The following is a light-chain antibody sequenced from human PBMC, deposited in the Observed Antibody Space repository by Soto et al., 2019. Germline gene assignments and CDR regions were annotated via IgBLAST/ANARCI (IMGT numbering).Light chain of an antibody. V-gene: IGKV1D-16*01. J-gene: IGKJ5*01. CDR3: QHYYSFPNT. CDR2: GVS. Sequence: DIQMTQSPFSLSASVGDRVSITCRASQGISSSVAWYQQKPEKAPKSLIYGVSSLHSGVPSRFSGSGSVTDFTLTISNLQPEDFATYYCQHYYSFPNTFGQGTRLEIK. CDR1: QGISSS.